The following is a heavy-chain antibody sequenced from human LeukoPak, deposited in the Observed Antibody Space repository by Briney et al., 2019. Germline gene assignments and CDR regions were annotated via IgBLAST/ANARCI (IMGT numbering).Heavy chain of an antibody. CDR3: ATGVVLGGGYNSGYFDY. CDR2: INRSGGST. Sequence: ASVKVSCKASGYTFTSDYMHWVRQAPGQGPEWMGIINRSGGSTNYAQKFQGRVTMTRDTSTSTVYMELSSLRSEDTAVYYCATGVVLGGGYNSGYFDYWGQGTLVTVSS. CDR1: GYTFTSDY. D-gene: IGHD5-24*01. J-gene: IGHJ4*02. V-gene: IGHV1-46*01.